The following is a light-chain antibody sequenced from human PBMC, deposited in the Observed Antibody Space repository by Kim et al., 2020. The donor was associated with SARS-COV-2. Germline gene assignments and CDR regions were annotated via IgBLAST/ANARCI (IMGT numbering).Light chain of an antibody. Sequence: VALGQTVRITCQGDSLRSYYATWYQQKPGQAQIVVIYGKNNRPSGIPDRFSGSSSGDTASLTITGTQAGDEADYYCNSRGSNDNVLFGGGTKVTVL. J-gene: IGLJ2*01. V-gene: IGLV3-19*01. CDR3: NSRGSNDNVL. CDR1: SLRSYY. CDR2: GKN.